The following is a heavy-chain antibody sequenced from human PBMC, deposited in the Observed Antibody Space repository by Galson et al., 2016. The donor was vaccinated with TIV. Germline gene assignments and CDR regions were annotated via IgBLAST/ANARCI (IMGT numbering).Heavy chain of an antibody. CDR2: ITPTGRLI. J-gene: IGHJ4*02. CDR3: ARDCSGANCYTDPIYFDY. Sequence: SLRLSCAASGFTFSDYYMSWVRQAPGKGLEWVSYITPTGRLIYYTHSVKGRLTISRNNAKNSLYLQMNSLRAEDTAVYYCARDCSGANCYTDPIYFDYWGRGTLVTVSS. D-gene: IGHD2-2*02. CDR1: GFTFSDYY. V-gene: IGHV3-11*01.